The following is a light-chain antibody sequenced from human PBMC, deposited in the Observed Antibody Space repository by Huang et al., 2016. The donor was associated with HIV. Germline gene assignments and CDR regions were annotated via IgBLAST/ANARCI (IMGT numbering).Light chain of an antibody. CDR1: QSISNR. CDR3: QQYINYPWT. V-gene: IGKV1-5*01. Sequence: DIQMTQSPSTLSASVGDRVTITCRASQSISNRLAWYHQKPGKAPRLLINDASTLERGVPSRFSGSGSGAEFTLTISRLQPDDFATYYCQQYINYPWTFGQGTRVEIK. CDR2: DAS. J-gene: IGKJ1*01.